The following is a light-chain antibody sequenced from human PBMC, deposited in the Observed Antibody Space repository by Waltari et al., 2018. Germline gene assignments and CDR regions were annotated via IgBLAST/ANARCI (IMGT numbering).Light chain of an antibody. CDR2: AAP. J-gene: IGKJ2*02. CDR1: HNIGTF. CDR3: QQTYSALCCT. Sequence: DIQMTQSPVSLSASVGDTVTITCRASHNIGTFLSWYQQRPAKAPTVLIYAAPTLQRGVPSRFSGSGSGTDFTRTIFSLQPEDFATYFCQQTYSALCCTFGQGTKLEIK. V-gene: IGKV1-39*01.